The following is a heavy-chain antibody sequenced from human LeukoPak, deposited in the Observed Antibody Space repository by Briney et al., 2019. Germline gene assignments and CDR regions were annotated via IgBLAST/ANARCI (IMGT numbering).Heavy chain of an antibody. CDR2: MNPNSGNT. CDR3: ARVVGATGMNAFDI. D-gene: IGHD1-26*01. Sequence: ASVKVSCKASGYTFTSYDINWVRQATGQGLEWMGWMNPNSGNTGYAQKFQGRVTITRNTSISTAYMELSSLRSEDTAVYYCARVVGATGMNAFDIWGQGTMVTVSS. CDR1: GYTFTSYD. V-gene: IGHV1-8*03. J-gene: IGHJ3*02.